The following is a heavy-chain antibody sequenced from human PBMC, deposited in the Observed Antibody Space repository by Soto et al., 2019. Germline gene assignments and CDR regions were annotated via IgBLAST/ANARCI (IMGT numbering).Heavy chain of an antibody. J-gene: IGHJ4*02. CDR3: ARGLVGSTTAFDY. CDR1: GFIVSSSY. CDR2: IYTPGST. V-gene: IGHV3-53*01. D-gene: IGHD1-26*01. Sequence: PGGFLRLSCAASGFIVSSSYMSWVRQAPGKGLEWVSAIYTPGSTYYADSVKGRFTISRDTSKNTLYLQMNSLRADDTAVYYCARGLVGSTTAFDYWGQGTLVTRLL.